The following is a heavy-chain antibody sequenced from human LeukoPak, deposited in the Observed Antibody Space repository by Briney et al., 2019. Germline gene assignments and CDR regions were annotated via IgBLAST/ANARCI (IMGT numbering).Heavy chain of an antibody. D-gene: IGHD2-15*01. J-gene: IGHJ4*02. CDR2: IWYDGSNK. Sequence: PGGSLRLSCAASGFTFSSYGMHWVRQAPGKGLEWVAVIWYDGSNKYYADSVKGRFTISRDNSKNTLYLQMNSLGAEDTAIYYCARDSFCSGGTCYSGLFDYWGQGTLVTVSS. V-gene: IGHV3-33*01. CDR1: GFTFSSYG. CDR3: ARDSFCSGGTCYSGLFDY.